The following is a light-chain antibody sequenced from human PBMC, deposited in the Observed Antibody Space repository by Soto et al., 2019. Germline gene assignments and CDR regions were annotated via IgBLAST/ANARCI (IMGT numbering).Light chain of an antibody. CDR2: DAS. J-gene: IGKJ1*01. CDR1: QSISSW. CDR3: QQTNSFPRT. V-gene: IGKV1-5*01. Sequence: DIQMTQSPSTLSASVGDRVTITCRASQSISSWLAWYQQKPGKAPKLLIYDASSLESGVPSRFSGSGSGTEFTLTISSLQPDDFATYYCQQTNSFPRTFGQGTKVEI.